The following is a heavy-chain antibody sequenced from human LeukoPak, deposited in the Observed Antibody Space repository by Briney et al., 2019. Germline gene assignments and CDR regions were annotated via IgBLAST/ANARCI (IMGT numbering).Heavy chain of an antibody. D-gene: IGHD3-22*01. J-gene: IGHJ5*02. CDR1: GYTFTSYG. CDR2: ISAYNGNT. Sequence: GASVKVSCKASGYTFTSYGISWVRQAPGQGLEWMGWISAYNGNTNYAQKLQGRVTMTTDTSTSTAYVELRSLRSDDTAVYYCASIYYDSSGYGFDPWGQGTLVTVSS. V-gene: IGHV1-18*01. CDR3: ASIYYDSSGYGFDP.